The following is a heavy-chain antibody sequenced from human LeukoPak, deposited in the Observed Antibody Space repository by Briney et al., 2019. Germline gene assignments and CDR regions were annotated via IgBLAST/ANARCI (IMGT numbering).Heavy chain of an antibody. Sequence: PGGSLAVYRSAPGIAFSSYEMHWLRQAAGKETEWLSYISSSGNTIYYAASVKGRFTISRDNSKNSLYLQMNSLRAEDTAVYYCATCPPSSWHYFNFWGQGALVAVSS. V-gene: IGHV3-48*03. D-gene: IGHD6-13*01. CDR2: ISSSGNTI. CDR1: GIAFSSYE. CDR3: ATCPPSSWHYFNF. J-gene: IGHJ4*02.